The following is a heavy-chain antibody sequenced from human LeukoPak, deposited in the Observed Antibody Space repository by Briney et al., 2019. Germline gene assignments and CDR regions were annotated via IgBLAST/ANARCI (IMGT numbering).Heavy chain of an antibody. CDR1: GGSISSYY. V-gene: IGHV4-4*07. CDR2: IYTSGST. Sequence: PSETLSLTCTVSGGSISSYYWSWIRQPAGKGLEWIGRIYTSGSTNYNPSLKSRVTMSVDTSKNQFSLKLSSVTAADTAVYYCAGGAIVGAPDEFDYWGQGTLVTVSS. J-gene: IGHJ4*02. D-gene: IGHD1-26*01. CDR3: AGGAIVGAPDEFDY.